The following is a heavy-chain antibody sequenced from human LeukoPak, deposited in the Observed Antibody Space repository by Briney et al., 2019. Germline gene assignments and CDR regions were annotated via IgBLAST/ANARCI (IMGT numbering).Heavy chain of an antibody. D-gene: IGHD3-10*02. V-gene: IGHV4-59*01. Sequence: SETLSLTCTVSGGSISSYYWSWIRQPPGKGLEWIGYIYYSGSTNYNPSLKSRVTISVDTSKNQFSLKLSSVTAADTAVYYCARGHYYVKPLGYWGQGTLVTVSS. CDR1: GGSISSYY. CDR2: IYYSGST. J-gene: IGHJ4*02. CDR3: ARGHYYVKPLGY.